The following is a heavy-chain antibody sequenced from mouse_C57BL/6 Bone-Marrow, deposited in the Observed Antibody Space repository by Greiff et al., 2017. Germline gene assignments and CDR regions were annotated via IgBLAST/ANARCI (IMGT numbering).Heavy chain of an antibody. CDR1: GFTFSDYG. CDR3: ARLTTVVAMDY. J-gene: IGHJ4*01. V-gene: IGHV5-17*01. CDR2: SSSGSSNI. D-gene: IGHD1-1*01. Sequence: EVKLVESGGGLVKPGGSLKLSCAASGFTFSDYGMHWVRQAPEKGLEWVAYSSSGSSNIYYADTVKGRFTISRDNAKNTLFLHMTSLRSEDTAMYYYARLTTVVAMDYWGQGTSVTVSS.